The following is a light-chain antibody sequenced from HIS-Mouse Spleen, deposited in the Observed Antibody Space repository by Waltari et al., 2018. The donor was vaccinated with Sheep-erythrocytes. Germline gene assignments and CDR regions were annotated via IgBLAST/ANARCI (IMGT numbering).Light chain of an antibody. CDR1: SRAVGSYNL. CDR2: EGS. J-gene: IGLJ3*02. Sequence: QSALTQPASVSGSPGPSITISSTGTSRAVGSYNLVSWYQQHPGKAPKLMIYEGSKRPSGVSNRFSGSKSGNTASLTISGLQAEDEADYYCCSYAGSSTPWVFGGGTKLTVL. CDR3: CSYAGSSTPWV. V-gene: IGLV2-23*01.